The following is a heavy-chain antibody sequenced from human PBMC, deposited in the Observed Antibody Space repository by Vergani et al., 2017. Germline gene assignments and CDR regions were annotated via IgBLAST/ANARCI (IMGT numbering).Heavy chain of an antibody. CDR3: ASSFYGSNYYYYYGMDV. CDR1: GYSFTSYW. J-gene: IGHJ6*02. CDR2: IDPSDSYT. Sequence: EVQLEQSGAEVKKPGESLRISCKGSGYSFTSYWISWVRQMPGKGLEWRGRIDPSDSYTNYSPSFQGHVTSSADKSSSTPDLQWSSLKASDTAMYYCASSFYGSNYYYYYGMDVWGQGTTVTVSS. D-gene: IGHD3-10*01. V-gene: IGHV5-10-1*01.